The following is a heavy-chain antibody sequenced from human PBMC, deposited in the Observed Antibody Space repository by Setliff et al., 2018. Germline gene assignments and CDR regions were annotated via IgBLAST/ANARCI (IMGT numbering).Heavy chain of an antibody. V-gene: IGHV4-39*01. D-gene: IGHD2-15*01. CDR2: IKYSGST. J-gene: IGHJ4*02. CDR3: ARQGTYCDGGGGSCFPPNY. Sequence: SETLSLTCTVSGDSISSSNYYWGWIRQPPGKGLEWIAAIKYSGSTSFNPSLKSRVTISGDKSKSQFSLKLSSVTAVDTAVYYCARQGTYCDGGGGSCFPPNYWGQGTLVTVSS. CDR1: GDSISSSNYY.